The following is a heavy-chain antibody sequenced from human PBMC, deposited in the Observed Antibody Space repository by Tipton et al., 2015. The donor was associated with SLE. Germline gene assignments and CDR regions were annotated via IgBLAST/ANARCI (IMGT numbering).Heavy chain of an antibody. CDR2: IYDSVT. Sequence: TLSLTCNVSGGAINFYYWSWIRQAPGKGLEWIGYIYDSVTTYHPSLKSRVTISVDTSKNQFSLRLNSVTAADTAVYFCARGWVGATTWFDPWGQGTLVTVSS. V-gene: IGHV4-59*01. D-gene: IGHD1-26*01. J-gene: IGHJ5*02. CDR1: GGAINFYY. CDR3: ARGWVGATTWFDP.